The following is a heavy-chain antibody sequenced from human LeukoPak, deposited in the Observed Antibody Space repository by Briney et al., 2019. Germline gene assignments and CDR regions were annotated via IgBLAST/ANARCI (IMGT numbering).Heavy chain of an antibody. CDR2: ISYDGSSK. J-gene: IGHJ4*02. Sequence: PGRSLRLSCAASGFTFSTYAMHWVRQAPGKGREWVTAISYDGSSKYYADSVKGLFTLARHNSKNTLSLQMNPLSRVNTAVYYCARGIQGSWSHFFDYWGQGTLVTVSS. D-gene: IGHD6-13*01. CDR3: ARGIQGSWSHFFDY. CDR1: GFTFSTYA. V-gene: IGHV3-30-3*01.